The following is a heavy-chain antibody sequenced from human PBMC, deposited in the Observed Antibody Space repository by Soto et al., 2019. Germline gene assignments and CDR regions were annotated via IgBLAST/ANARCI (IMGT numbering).Heavy chain of an antibody. CDR1: GGTFSSYA. Sequence: SCKATGGTFSSYAMSWVRQAPGKGLEWVSAISGSGGSTYYADSVKGRFTISRDNSKNTLYLQMNSLRAEDTAVYYCAKEGPTVTRYYYGMDVWGQGTTVTVSS. D-gene: IGHD4-17*01. V-gene: IGHV3-23*01. CDR2: ISGSGGST. J-gene: IGHJ6*02. CDR3: AKEGPTVTRYYYGMDV.